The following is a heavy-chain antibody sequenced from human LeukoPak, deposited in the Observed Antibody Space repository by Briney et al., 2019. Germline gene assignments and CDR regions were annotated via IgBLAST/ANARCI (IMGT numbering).Heavy chain of an antibody. CDR2: ISSSSSYI. V-gene: IGHV3-21*01. CDR1: GFTFSSYS. CDR3: ARDGYYYDSLRAFDI. D-gene: IGHD3-22*01. Sequence: PGGSLRLSCVASGFTFSSYSMNWVRQAPGKGLEWVSSISSSSSYIYYADSVKGRFTISRDNAKNSLYLQMNSLRAEDTAVYYCARDGYYYDSLRAFDIWGQGTMVTVSS. J-gene: IGHJ3*02.